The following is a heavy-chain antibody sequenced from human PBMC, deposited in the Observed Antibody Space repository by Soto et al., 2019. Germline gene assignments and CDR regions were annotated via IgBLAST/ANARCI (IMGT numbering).Heavy chain of an antibody. CDR1: GFTFSSYA. CDR2: ISGSGGSS. D-gene: IGHD2-15*01. J-gene: IGHJ4*02. CDR3: AKVSAGYCSGGSCQFDY. Sequence: GGSLRLSCAASGFTFSSYAMSWVRQAPGKGLEWVSAISGSGGSSYYADSVKGRFTISRDNSKNTLYLQMNSLRAEDTAVYYCAKVSAGYCSGGSCQFDYWGQGTLVTVSS. V-gene: IGHV3-23*01.